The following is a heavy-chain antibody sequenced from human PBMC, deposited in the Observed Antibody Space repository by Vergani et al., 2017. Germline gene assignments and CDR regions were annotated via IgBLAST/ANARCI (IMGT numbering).Heavy chain of an antibody. J-gene: IGHJ4*02. Sequence: QVQLQQWGAGLLKPSETLSLTCAVFGGSFSGYYWRWIRQPPGTGLEWIGEIHHSRSTNYNPSLKSRITISVDTAKKQFPLKLRSVTAADTGVCYCARGSSKYYDLGSGYYYVDDWGQGTLVTASS. CDR3: ARGSSKYYDLGSGYYYVDD. CDR1: GGSFSGYY. CDR2: IHHSRST. D-gene: IGHD3-3*01. V-gene: IGHV4-34*01.